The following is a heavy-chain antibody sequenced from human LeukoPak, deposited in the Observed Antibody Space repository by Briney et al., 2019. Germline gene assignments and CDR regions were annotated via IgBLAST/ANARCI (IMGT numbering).Heavy chain of an antibody. V-gene: IGHV1-69*01. J-gene: IGHJ5*02. D-gene: IGHD3-10*01. CDR2: IMPIFGTA. CDR1: GGTFSSYA. CDR3: TSESANMVRGVIGSFDT. Sequence: PVKVSCKASGGTFSSYAISWVRQAPGQGLEWVGGIMPIFGTANYAQKFQGRVTITADESTSTAYMELCSLRSEDTAMQQCTSESANMVRGVIGSFDTWGQGPLVTVSS.